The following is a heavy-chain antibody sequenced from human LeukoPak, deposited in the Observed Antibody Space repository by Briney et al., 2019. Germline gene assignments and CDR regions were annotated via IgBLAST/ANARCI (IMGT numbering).Heavy chain of an antibody. Sequence: ASVKVSCKASGGTFSSYAISWVRQAPGQGLEWMGGIIPIFGTANYAQKFQGRVTITADESTSTAYMELSSLRSEDTAVYYCARVKGGIAARINAFDIWGQGTKVTVSS. CDR1: GGTFSSYA. D-gene: IGHD6-6*01. V-gene: IGHV1-69*13. J-gene: IGHJ3*02. CDR3: ARVKGGIAARINAFDI. CDR2: IIPIFGTA.